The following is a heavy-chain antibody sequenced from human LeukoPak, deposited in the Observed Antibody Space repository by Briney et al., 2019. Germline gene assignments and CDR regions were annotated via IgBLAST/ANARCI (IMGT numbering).Heavy chain of an antibody. CDR3: ARRRQVSYYSPYAFDL. D-gene: IGHD2-15*01. J-gene: IGHJ3*01. Sequence: ASVKVSCKASGYTFTGYYMHWVRQAPGQGLEWMGWINPNSGGTNYAQKFQGRVTMTRDTSISTAYMELSRLRSDDTAVYYCARRRQVSYYSPYAFDLWGQGTMVTVSS. V-gene: IGHV1-2*02. CDR1: GYTFTGYY. CDR2: INPNSGGT.